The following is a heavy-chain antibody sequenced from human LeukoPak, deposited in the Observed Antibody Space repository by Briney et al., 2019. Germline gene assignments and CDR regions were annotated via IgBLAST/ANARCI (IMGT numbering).Heavy chain of an antibody. V-gene: IGHV1-2*02. CDR2: INPNSGGT. D-gene: IGHD6-13*01. CDR3: ARGAVYSSSWYDY. J-gene: IGHJ4*02. CDR1: GYTFTGYY. Sequence: ASVKVSCKASGYTFTGYYMHWVRQAPGQGLEWMGWINPNSGGTNYAQKFQGRVTVTRDTSISTAYMELSRLRSDDTAVYYCARGAVYSSSWYDYWGQGTLSPSPQ.